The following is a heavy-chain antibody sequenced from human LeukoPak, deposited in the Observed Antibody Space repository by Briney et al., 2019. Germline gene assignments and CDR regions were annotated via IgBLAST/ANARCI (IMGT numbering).Heavy chain of an antibody. CDR2: INPSGGST. Sequence: ASVKVSCKASGYTCTSYYMHWVRQAPGQGLEWMGIINPSGGSTSYAQKFQGRVTMTRDMSTSTVYMELSSLRSEDTAVYYCAKGRGWEASYYYYYMDVWGKGTTVTISS. CDR1: GYTCTSYY. J-gene: IGHJ6*03. D-gene: IGHD1-26*01. CDR3: AKGRGWEASYYYYYMDV. V-gene: IGHV1-46*01.